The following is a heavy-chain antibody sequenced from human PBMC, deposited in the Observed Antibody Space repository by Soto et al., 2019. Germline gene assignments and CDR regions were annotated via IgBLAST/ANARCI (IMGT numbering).Heavy chain of an antibody. CDR3: AREGAYGDYFDY. Sequence: GGSLRLSCAASGFTFSSYSMNWVRQAPGKGLEWVSSISSSSSYIYYADSLKGRFTISRDNAKNSLYLQMNSLRAEDTAVYYCAREGAYGDYFDYWGQGTLVTVSS. J-gene: IGHJ4*02. V-gene: IGHV3-21*01. CDR2: ISSSSSYI. D-gene: IGHD4-17*01. CDR1: GFTFSSYS.